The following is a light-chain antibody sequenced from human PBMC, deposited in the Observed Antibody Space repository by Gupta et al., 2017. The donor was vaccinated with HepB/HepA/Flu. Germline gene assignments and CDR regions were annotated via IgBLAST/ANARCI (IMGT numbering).Light chain of an antibody. Sequence: DIVMTQSPLSLPVTPGEPASISCRSSQSLLHTSGYNYLDWYLQKPGQSPQLLIFVGSNRASGVPERLSGSGSGTDFTLKISRGEAEDVGVYYGRQAMKPPSTFGKGTKLKIK. J-gene: IGKJ2*01. CDR2: VGS. CDR1: QSLLHTSGYNY. V-gene: IGKV2-28*01. CDR3: RQAMKPPST.